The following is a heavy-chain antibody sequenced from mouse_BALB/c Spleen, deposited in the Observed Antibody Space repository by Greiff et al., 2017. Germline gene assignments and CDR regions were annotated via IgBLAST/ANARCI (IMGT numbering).Heavy chain of an antibody. CDR3: ARDYGSSLYYYAMDY. Sequence: QVTLKESGPGILQPSQTLSLTCSFSGFSLSTSGMGVSWIRQPSGKGLEWLAHIYWDDDKRYNPSLKSRLTISKDTSRNQVFLKITSVDTADTATYYCARDYGSSLYYYAMDYWGQGTSVTVSS. CDR1: GFSLSTSGMG. CDR2: IYWDDDK. J-gene: IGHJ4*01. V-gene: IGHV8-12*01. D-gene: IGHD1-1*01.